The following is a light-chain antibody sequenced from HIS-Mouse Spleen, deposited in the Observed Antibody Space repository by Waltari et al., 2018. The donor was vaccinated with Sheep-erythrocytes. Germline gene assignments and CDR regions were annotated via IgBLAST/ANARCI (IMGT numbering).Light chain of an antibody. J-gene: IGLJ3*02. CDR3: YSTDSSGNHWV. V-gene: IGLV3-10*01. CDR1: ALPTKY. Sequence: SYELTQPPSVSVSPGQTARITCSGDALPTKYAYWYQQKSGQAPVLVIYEDSKRPSGIPERFSGSTSGTMATLTISGAQVEDEADYYCYSTDSSGNHWVFGRGTKLTVL. CDR2: EDS.